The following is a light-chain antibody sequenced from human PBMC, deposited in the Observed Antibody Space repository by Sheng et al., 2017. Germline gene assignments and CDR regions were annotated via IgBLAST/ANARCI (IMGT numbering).Light chain of an antibody. J-gene: IGKJ1*01. CDR1: QSISSW. CDR2: KAS. V-gene: IGKV1-5*03. CDR3: QQYDNFWT. Sequence: DIGMTQSPSTLSASVGDRVTITCRASQSISSWLAWYQQKPGKAPKRLIYKASTLESGVPSRFSGSGSGTEFTLTISNLQPDDFATYYCQQYDNFWTFGQGTKVEI.